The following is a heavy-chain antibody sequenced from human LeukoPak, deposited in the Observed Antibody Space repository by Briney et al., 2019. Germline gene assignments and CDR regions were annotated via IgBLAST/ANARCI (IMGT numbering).Heavy chain of an antibody. CDR1: GYSFTNYW. Sequence: GESLKISCKGSGYSFTNYWIGWVRQMPGKGLEWMGIFYPGDSDTRYSPSFQGQVTISADKSISTANLQWSSLKASDSAMYYCARLRTMVRGVIEYFDYWGQGTLVTVSS. D-gene: IGHD3-10*01. V-gene: IGHV5-51*01. CDR2: FYPGDSDT. J-gene: IGHJ4*02. CDR3: ARLRTMVRGVIEYFDY.